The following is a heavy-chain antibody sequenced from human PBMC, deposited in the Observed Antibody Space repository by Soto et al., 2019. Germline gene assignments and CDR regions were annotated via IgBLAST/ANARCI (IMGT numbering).Heavy chain of an antibody. CDR3: ASHWGMPFTNRMAI. V-gene: IGHV3-7*01. D-gene: IGHD3-16*01. J-gene: IGHJ3*02. CDR1: GFIFSTYW. CDR2: IKQDGSEK. Sequence: GGSLRLSCAASGFIFSTYWMNWVRQAPGKGLEWVANIKQDGSEKYYVDSVKGRFTISRDNAKNSLFLQMNSLRAEDTAVYHCASHWGMPFTNRMAIWGQGTMVTVSS.